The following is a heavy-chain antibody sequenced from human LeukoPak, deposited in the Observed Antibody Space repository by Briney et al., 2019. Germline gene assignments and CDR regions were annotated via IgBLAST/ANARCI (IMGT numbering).Heavy chain of an antibody. CDR2: IYTSGST. V-gene: IGHV4-4*07. Sequence: PSETLSLTCTVSGGSISSYYWSWIRQPAGKGLEWIGRIYTSGSTNYNPSLKSRVTMSVDTSKNQFSLELSSVTAADTAVYYCARSRYSSSSGYFDLWGRGTLVTVSS. J-gene: IGHJ2*01. CDR1: GGSISSYY. D-gene: IGHD6-13*01. CDR3: ARSRYSSSSGYFDL.